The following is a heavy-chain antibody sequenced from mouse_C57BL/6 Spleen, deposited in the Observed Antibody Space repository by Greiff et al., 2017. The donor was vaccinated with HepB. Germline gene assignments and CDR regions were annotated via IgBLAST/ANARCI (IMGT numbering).Heavy chain of an antibody. Sequence: VQLQQSGPELVKPGASVKISCKASGYTFTDYYMNWVKQSHGKSLEWIGDINPNNGGTSYNQKFKGKATLTVDKSSSTAYMELRSLTSEDSAVYYCARRPLYYGSSYDYFDYWGQGTTLTVSS. V-gene: IGHV1-26*01. CDR1: GYTFTDYY. D-gene: IGHD1-1*01. J-gene: IGHJ2*01. CDR3: ARRPLYYGSSYDYFDY. CDR2: INPNNGGT.